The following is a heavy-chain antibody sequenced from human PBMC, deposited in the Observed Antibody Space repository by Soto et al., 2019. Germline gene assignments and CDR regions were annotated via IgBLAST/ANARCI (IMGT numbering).Heavy chain of an antibody. CDR3: ARGMSSGWPHETFDI. J-gene: IGHJ3*02. V-gene: IGHV3-74*01. D-gene: IGHD6-19*01. Sequence: QLGGPLGLSCAASGFTFSNYWMHWVRQAPGKGLVWVSRITSDGSSTTYADSVRGRFTISRDNAKNTLYLQMNGLRADDTAVYYCARGMSSGWPHETFDIWGQGTMVTVSS. CDR2: ITSDGSST. CDR1: GFTFSNYW.